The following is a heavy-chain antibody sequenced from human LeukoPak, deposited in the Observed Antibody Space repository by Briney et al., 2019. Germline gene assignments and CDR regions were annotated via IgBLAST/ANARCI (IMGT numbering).Heavy chain of an antibody. CDR1: EFTFSNYA. D-gene: IGHD3-16*02. V-gene: IGHV3-23*01. CDR3: AKSWGYTRPYYNYMDV. CDR2: IGYRGGSI. Sequence: GGSLRLSCAASEFTFSNYAMSWVRQAPGKGLEWVSIIGYRGGSIYYAYSVQGRFTISRDNSKNTLSLQMNGLRPEDTAVYYCAKSWGYTRPYYNYMDVWGKGTTVTVSS. J-gene: IGHJ6*03.